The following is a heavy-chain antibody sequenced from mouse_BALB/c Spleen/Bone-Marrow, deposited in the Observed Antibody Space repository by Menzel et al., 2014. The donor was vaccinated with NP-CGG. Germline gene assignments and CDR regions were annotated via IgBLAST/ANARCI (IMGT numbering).Heavy chain of an antibody. CDR2: ISYSGST. CDR3: ARLGGYGPYFDY. D-gene: IGHD1-1*02. V-gene: IGHV3-8*02. Sequence: VQLKESGPILVKPSQTLSLTCSVTGDSITSGYWNWIRKFPGNKLEYMGYISYSGSTYFNPSLKSRISITRDTSKNQYYLQLNSVTTEDTATYYCARLGGYGPYFDYWGQGTTLTVSS. J-gene: IGHJ2*01. CDR1: GDSITSGY.